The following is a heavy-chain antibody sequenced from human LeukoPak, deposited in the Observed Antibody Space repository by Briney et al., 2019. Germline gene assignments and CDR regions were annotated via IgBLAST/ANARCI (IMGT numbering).Heavy chain of an antibody. CDR2: IKEDGSEK. Sequence: GGSLRLSCGASGFSFSTYWMSWVRQAPGKGLEWVANIKEDGSEKRYVDSVKGRLTISRDNAKNSLYLQMNSLRVEDTAVYYCARKTGTMSFDYWGQGTLVTVSS. CDR1: GFSFSTYW. D-gene: IGHD1-7*01. CDR3: ARKTGTMSFDY. V-gene: IGHV3-7*04. J-gene: IGHJ4*02.